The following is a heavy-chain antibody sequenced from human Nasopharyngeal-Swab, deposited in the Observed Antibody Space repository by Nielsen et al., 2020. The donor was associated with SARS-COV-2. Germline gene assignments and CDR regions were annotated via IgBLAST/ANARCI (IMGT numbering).Heavy chain of an antibody. V-gene: IGHV3-23*02. CDR2: ISGSGVST. J-gene: IGHJ3*02. CDR3: AKKGQQWLAADAFDT. D-gene: IGHD6-19*01. CDR1: GFTFSSYA. Sequence: GGSLRLSCATSGFTFSSYAMGWVRQAPGKGLEWVSVISGSGVSTYYGDSVKGRFAISRDNSKNRLYLQMNSLKVEDTAIYYCAKKGQQWLAADAFDTWGQGTLVSISS.